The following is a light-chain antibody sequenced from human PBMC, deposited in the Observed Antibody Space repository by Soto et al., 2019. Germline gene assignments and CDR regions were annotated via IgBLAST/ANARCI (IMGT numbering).Light chain of an antibody. CDR1: QSVSSSY. J-gene: IGKJ1*01. CDR2: GAS. CDR3: QQYGSSPWT. V-gene: IGKV3-20*01. Sequence: EIVLTQSPGTLSLSPGERATLSCRASQSVSSSYVAWYQLKPGQAPRPLIYGASSRAIGIPDRFSGSGSRTDFTLTISRLEPEDFAVYYCQQYGSSPWTFGQGTKVEIK.